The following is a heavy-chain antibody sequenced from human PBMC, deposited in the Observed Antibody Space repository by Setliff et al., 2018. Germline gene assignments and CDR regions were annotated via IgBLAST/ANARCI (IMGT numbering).Heavy chain of an antibody. CDR2: IKQDGSEK. V-gene: IGHV3-7*01. J-gene: IGHJ3*02. CDR1: GFTFSSYW. Sequence: RLSCAASGFTFSSYWMSWVRQAPGKGLEWVANIKQDGSEKYYVDSVKGRFTISRDNAKNSLYLQMNSLRAEDTAVYYCARGPIPPDSGSFYWYAFDIWGQGTMVTVSS. D-gene: IGHD1-26*01. CDR3: ARGPIPPDSGSFYWYAFDI.